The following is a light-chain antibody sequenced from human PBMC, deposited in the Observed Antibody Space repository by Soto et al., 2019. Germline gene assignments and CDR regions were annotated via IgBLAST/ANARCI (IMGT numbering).Light chain of an antibody. V-gene: IGLV2-11*01. CDR2: DVS. J-gene: IGLJ3*02. CDR1: SSDVGGYNF. Sequence: QSALTQPRSVSGSPGQSVTISCTGTSSDVGGYNFVSWYQHHPGKAPKLMIYDVSERPSGVPDRFSGSKSGNTASLTISGLQAEDEADYYCSSYTSSSTWVFGGGTKLTVL. CDR3: SSYTSSSTWV.